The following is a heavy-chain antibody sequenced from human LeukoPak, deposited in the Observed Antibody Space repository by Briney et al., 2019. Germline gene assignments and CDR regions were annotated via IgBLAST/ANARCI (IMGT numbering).Heavy chain of an antibody. V-gene: IGHV4-59*12. CDR1: GGSISSYY. J-gene: IGHJ5*02. D-gene: IGHD1-14*01. CDR2: IYYSGST. Sequence: SETLSLTCTVSGGSISSYYWSWIRQPPGKGLEWIGYIYYSGSTYYNPSLKSRVTISVDTSKNQFSLKLSSVTAADTAVYYCARGGHHHNWFDPWGQGTLVTVSS. CDR3: ARGGHHHNWFDP.